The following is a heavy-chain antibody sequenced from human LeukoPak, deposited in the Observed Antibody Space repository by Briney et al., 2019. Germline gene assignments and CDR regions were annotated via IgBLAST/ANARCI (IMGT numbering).Heavy chain of an antibody. J-gene: IGHJ3*02. V-gene: IGHV4-59*12. Sequence: SETLSLTCTVSGGSISSYYWSWIRQPPGKGLEWIGYIYYSGSTNYNPSLKSRVTISVDTSKNQFSLKLSSVTAADAAVYYCARASITMIVVVPHDAFDIWGQGTMVTVSS. CDR2: IYYSGST. D-gene: IGHD3-22*01. CDR3: ARASITMIVVVPHDAFDI. CDR1: GGSISSYY.